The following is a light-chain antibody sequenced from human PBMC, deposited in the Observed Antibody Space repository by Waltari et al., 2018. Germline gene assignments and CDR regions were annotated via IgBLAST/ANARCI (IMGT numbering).Light chain of an antibody. CDR2: KAS. CDR3: QQYRISPWT. V-gene: IGKV1-5*03. CDR1: ESINSW. J-gene: IGKJ1*01. Sequence: DIQMTQSPSTLSAFVGDTVTITCRASESINSWLAWYQEKPGKAPKLLIQKASNLESGVPSRFSVSGSGTEFTLTISSLQADHFASYYCQQYRISPWTFGQGTKVEI.